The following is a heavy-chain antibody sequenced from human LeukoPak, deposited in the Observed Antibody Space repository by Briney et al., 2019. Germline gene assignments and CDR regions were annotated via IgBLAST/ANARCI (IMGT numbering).Heavy chain of an antibody. CDR1: GYTFTGYY. Sequence: ASVKVSCKASGYTFTGYYMHWVRQAPGQGLEWMGWINPNSGGTNYAQKFQGRVTMTTDTSTSTAYMELRSLRSDDTAVYYCARALGSVVVMGMDAFDIWGQGTMVTVSS. V-gene: IGHV1-2*02. CDR3: ARALGSVVVMGMDAFDI. CDR2: INPNSGGT. D-gene: IGHD3-22*01. J-gene: IGHJ3*02.